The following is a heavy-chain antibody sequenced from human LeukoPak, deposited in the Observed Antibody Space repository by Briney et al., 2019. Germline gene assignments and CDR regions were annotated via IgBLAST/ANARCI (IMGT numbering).Heavy chain of an antibody. CDR1: GGSFASYL. Sequence: SETLSLTCTVSGGSFASYLWSWIRRPPGKGLEWIGNIDYSGSTNYNPSLRSRVTISLDTSKKHFSLKLSSVTAADTAVYYCARANYYDSSDFSFPDYWGQGTLVTVSS. D-gene: IGHD3-22*01. J-gene: IGHJ4*02. CDR3: ARANYYDSSDFSFPDY. V-gene: IGHV4-59*08. CDR2: IDYSGST.